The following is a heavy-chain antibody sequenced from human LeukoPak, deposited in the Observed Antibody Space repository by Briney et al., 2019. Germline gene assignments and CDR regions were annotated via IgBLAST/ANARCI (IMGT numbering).Heavy chain of an antibody. CDR3: ARDLLGGSLDY. D-gene: IGHD1-26*01. CDR1: GFTFSSYS. Sequence: GGSLRLSCAASGFTFSSYSMNWVRQAPGKGLEWVANIKQDGSEKYYVDSVKGRFTISRDNAKNSLYLQMNSLRAEDTAVYYCARDLLGGSLDYWGQGTLSPSPQ. CDR2: IKQDGSEK. V-gene: IGHV3-7*01. J-gene: IGHJ4*02.